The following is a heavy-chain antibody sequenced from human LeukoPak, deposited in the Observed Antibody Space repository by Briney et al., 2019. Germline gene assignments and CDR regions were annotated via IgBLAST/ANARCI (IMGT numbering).Heavy chain of an antibody. V-gene: IGHV3-21*01. CDR3: ARLSSSGLDY. D-gene: IGHD6-6*01. J-gene: IGHJ4*02. Sequence: GGSLRLSCAASGFTFSSYSMNWVRQAPGKGLEWVSSISSSSSYIYYADSVKGRFTISRDNAKNSLYLQMNSLRAEGTAVYYCARLSSSGLDYWGQGTLVTVSS. CDR1: GFTFSSYS. CDR2: ISSSSSYI.